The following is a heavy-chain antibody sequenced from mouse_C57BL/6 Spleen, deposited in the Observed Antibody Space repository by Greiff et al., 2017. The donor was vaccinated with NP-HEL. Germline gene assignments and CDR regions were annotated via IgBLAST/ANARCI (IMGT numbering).Heavy chain of an antibody. J-gene: IGHJ4*01. CDR1: GYTFTSYG. V-gene: IGHV1-81*01. Sequence: VQLQQSGAELARPGASVKLSCKASGYTFTSYGISWVKQRTGQGLEWIGEIYPRSGNTYYNEKFKGKATLTADKSSSTAYMELRSLTSEDSAVYFCARCGGDYGSPLAMDYWGQGTSVTVSS. D-gene: IGHD1-1*01. CDR2: IYPRSGNT. CDR3: ARCGGDYGSPLAMDY.